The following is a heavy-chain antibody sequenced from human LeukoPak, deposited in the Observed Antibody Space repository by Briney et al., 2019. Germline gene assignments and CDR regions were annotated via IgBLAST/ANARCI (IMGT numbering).Heavy chain of an antibody. Sequence: VASVKVSCKASGYTFTSYAIHWVRQAPGQRLEWMGWINAGNGNTKYSQRFQGRVTITRDTSASTAYMELSSLRSEDTAVYYCARDHGGGQQLVLAYWGQGTLVTVSS. D-gene: IGHD6-13*01. CDR1: GYTFTSYA. J-gene: IGHJ4*02. CDR3: ARDHGGGQQLVLAY. V-gene: IGHV1-3*01. CDR2: INAGNGNT.